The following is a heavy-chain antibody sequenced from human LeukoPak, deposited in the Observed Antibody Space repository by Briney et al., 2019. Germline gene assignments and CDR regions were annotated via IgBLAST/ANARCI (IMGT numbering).Heavy chain of an antibody. Sequence: GGSLRLSCAASGFTFSSYSMNWVRQALGKGLEWVSSISSSSSYIYYADSVKGRFTISRDNAKNSLYLQMNSLRAEDTAVYYCARGSDSSGCPGYYWGQGTLVTLSS. CDR2: ISSSSSYI. V-gene: IGHV3-21*01. CDR1: GFTFSSYS. CDR3: ARGSDSSGCPGYY. J-gene: IGHJ4*02. D-gene: IGHD6-19*01.